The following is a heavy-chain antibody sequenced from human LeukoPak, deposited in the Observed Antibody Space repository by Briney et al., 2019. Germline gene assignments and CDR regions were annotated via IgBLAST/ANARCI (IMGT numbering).Heavy chain of an antibody. J-gene: IGHJ4*02. CDR3: ARQHYDFWSGYIKYYFDY. CDR2: IYPGDSDT. V-gene: IGHV5-51*01. Sequence: GESLKISCKGSGYSFTSYWIGWVRQMPGKGLGWMGIIYPGDSDTRYSPSFQGQVTISADKSISTAYLQWSSLKASDTAMYHCARQHYDFWSGYIKYYFDYWGQGTLVTVSS. D-gene: IGHD3-3*01. CDR1: GYSFTSYW.